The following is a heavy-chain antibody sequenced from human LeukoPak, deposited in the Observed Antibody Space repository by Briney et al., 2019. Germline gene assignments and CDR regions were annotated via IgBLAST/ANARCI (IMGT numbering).Heavy chain of an antibody. CDR3: AREVLPPEYYFDY. Sequence: PSETLSLTCAVSDSSISSGYFWGWIRQPPGKGLEWIGTLYHSGSTYYNPSLKSRVAISLDTSKTQFSLKLSSVTAADTAVYYCAREVLPPEYYFDYWGQGTLVTVSS. J-gene: IGHJ4*02. CDR1: DSSISSGYF. CDR2: LYHSGST. D-gene: IGHD3-10*01. V-gene: IGHV4-38-2*02.